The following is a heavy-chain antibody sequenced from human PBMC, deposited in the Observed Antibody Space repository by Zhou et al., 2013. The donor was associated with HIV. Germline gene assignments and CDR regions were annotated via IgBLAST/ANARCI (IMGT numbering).Heavy chain of an antibody. CDR3: ATTPPRVERLGGIDAFEI. CDR1: GGTFSNYA. J-gene: IGHJ3*02. Sequence: QVQLVQSGAEVKKPGSSVKVSCKASGGTFSNYAITWVRQAPGQGLEWMGGFIPISGAPNYIQKFQGRVTITTDESTNTAYMELSSLRSEDTAVYYCATTPPRVERLGGIDAFEIWGQGSMVTVSS. D-gene: IGHD2-15*01. CDR2: FIPISGAP. V-gene: IGHV1-69*05.